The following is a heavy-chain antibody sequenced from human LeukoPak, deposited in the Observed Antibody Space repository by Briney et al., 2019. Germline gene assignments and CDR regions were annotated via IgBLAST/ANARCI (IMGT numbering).Heavy chain of an antibody. D-gene: IGHD3-16*01. CDR2: IYSGGST. CDR1: GFTVSSNY. J-gene: IGHJ5*02. Sequence: GGSLRLSCAASGFTVSSNYMSWVRQAPGKGLEWVSVIYSGGSTYYADSAKGRFTISRDNSKNTLYLQMNSLRAEDTAVYYCARGSYASNWFDPWGQGTLVTVSS. V-gene: IGHV3-66*01. CDR3: ARGSYASNWFDP.